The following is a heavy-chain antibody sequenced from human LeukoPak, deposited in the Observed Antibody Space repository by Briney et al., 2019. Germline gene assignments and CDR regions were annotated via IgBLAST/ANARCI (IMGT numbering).Heavy chain of an antibody. CDR1: GFTFSSYG. CDR2: IWYDGSNK. D-gene: IGHD6-19*01. CDR3: AKPFGPVRSSSCPDY. V-gene: IGHV3-33*06. Sequence: PGGSLRLSCAASGFTFSSYGMHWVRQAPGKGLEWVAVIWYDGSNKYYADSVKGRFTISRDNSKNTLYLQMNSLRAEDTAVYYCAKPFGPVRSSSCPDYWGQGTLVTVSS. J-gene: IGHJ4*02.